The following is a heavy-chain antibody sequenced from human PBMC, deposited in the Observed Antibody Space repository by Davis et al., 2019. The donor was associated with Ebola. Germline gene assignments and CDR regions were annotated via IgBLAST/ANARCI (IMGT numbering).Heavy chain of an antibody. CDR3: ARSGYPLDYYGMDV. V-gene: IGHV4-39*07. J-gene: IGHJ6*02. D-gene: IGHD3-3*01. Sequence: SETLSLTCIVSGGSISTSAYYWGWFRQPPGKALEWIGNIFDSGSISDSGNTYYNPSLKSRVTISVDTSKNQFSLKLSSVTAADTAVYYCARSGYPLDYYGMDVWGQGTTVTVSS. CDR2: ISDSGNT. CDR1: GGSISTSAYY.